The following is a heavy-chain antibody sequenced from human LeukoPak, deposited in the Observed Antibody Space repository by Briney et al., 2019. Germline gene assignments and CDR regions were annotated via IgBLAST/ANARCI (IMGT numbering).Heavy chain of an antibody. CDR3: AREGSYLDAFDF. D-gene: IGHD3-10*01. CDR1: GFTFRNYW. V-gene: IGHV3-7*01. CDR2: INQDVSTR. J-gene: IGHJ3*01. Sequence: GGSLRLSCGASGFTFRNYWMSWVRQAPGRGLEWLANINQDVSTRDYVDSVKGRFTISRDNAKSSLYLQMNSLSPEDTAVYFCAREGSYLDAFDFWGQGTMVTVSS.